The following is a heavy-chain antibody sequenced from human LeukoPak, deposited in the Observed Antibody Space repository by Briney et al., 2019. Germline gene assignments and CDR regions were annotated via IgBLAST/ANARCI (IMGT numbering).Heavy chain of an antibody. V-gene: IGHV3-23*01. D-gene: IGHD3-10*01. CDR3: AKDGATEWFEKSDPHDY. J-gene: IGHJ4*02. Sequence: GGSLRLSCAASGFTFNSYGMSWVRQAPGKGLEWVSGISGSGGRTYYADSVKGRSTISRDNSKNTLYLQMNSLRAEDTAVYYCAKDGATEWFEKSDPHDYWGQGTLVTVSS. CDR2: ISGSGGRT. CDR1: GFTFNSYG.